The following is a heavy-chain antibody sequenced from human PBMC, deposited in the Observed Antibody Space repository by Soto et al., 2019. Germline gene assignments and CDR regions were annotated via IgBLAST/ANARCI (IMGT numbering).Heavy chain of an antibody. D-gene: IGHD1-26*01. J-gene: IGHJ4*02. CDR1: RFTFSHYA. CDR3: ARYSGKYQGPIDY. CDR2: ISRTGGGT. Sequence: EVQLSESGGRLVQPGGSLRLSCAASRFTFSHYAMTWVRQAPGKGLQWVSGISRTGGGTYYADSVKGRFTISRDNSKDTVFLQMDSLRVEDTAVYYCARYSGKYQGPIDYWGQGTLVTVSS. V-gene: IGHV3-23*01.